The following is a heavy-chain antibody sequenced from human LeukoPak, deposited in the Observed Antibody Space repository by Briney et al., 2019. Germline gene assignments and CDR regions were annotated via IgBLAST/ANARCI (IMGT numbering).Heavy chain of an antibody. Sequence: PSGTLSLTCGVYGASFSAYFLNWVRQSPGKGLEWVGEIKHGGGTNYNPSLMGRVTISVDTSKNQFSLMLTSVTAADTAVYYCARGPDYYGDYIRWFPDAFHIWGRGTVVSVSS. J-gene: IGHJ3*02. CDR2: IKHGGGT. CDR3: ARGPDYYGDYIRWFPDAFHI. D-gene: IGHD4-17*01. V-gene: IGHV4-34*01. CDR1: GASFSAYF.